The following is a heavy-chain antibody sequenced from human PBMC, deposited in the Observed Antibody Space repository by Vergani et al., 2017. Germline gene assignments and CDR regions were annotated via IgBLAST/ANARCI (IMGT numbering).Heavy chain of an antibody. J-gene: IGHJ1*01. CDR1: GFTFSSYA. V-gene: IGHV3-23*01. D-gene: IGHD6-13*01. CDR2: ISGSGGSR. Sequence: EVQLLDSGGGLVQPGGSLRLSCAASGFTFSSYAMSWVRQAPGKGLEWVSAISGSGGSRYYADSVKGRFTISRDNSKNTLYLQMNSLRAEDTAVYYCAKRQMYSSSWYYFQHWGQGTLVTVSA. CDR3: AKRQMYSSSWYYFQH.